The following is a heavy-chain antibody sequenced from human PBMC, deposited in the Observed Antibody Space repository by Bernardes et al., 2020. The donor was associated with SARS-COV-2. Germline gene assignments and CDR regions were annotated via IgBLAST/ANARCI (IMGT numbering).Heavy chain of an antibody. CDR2: ISTSSSYI. D-gene: IGHD6-6*01. CDR3: ARGHSALILDAFDF. J-gene: IGHJ3*01. CDR1: GFTFSSCT. Sequence: GGSLRLSRAASGFTFSSCTMNWVRQAPGKGLEWVSSISTSSSYIYYADSVKGRFTISRDNAKNSLYLQMNSLRAEDTAVYYCARGHSALILDAFDFWGQGTMVTVSS. V-gene: IGHV3-21*01.